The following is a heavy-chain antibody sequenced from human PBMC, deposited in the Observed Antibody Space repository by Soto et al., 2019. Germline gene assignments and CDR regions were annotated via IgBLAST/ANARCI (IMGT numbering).Heavy chain of an antibody. Sequence: GGSLRLSCAASGYIFSSNAMSWVRQAPGKGLEWVSTISGNGGSTYYADSMKGRFTISRDSSKNTLYLQMNSLRADDTAVYYCAKWSSSGWYSLGFFDYWGQGTLVTVSS. CDR3: AKWSSSGWYSLGFFDY. CDR1: GYIFSSNA. V-gene: IGHV3-23*01. CDR2: ISGNGGST. J-gene: IGHJ4*02. D-gene: IGHD6-19*01.